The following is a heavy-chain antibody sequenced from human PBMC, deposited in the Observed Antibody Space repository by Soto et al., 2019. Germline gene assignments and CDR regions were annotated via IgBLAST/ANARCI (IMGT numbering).Heavy chain of an antibody. Sequence: GSLLLACAASGFTFSDYYMSWIRQAPGKGLEWVSYISSSSSYTNYADSVKGRFTISRDNAKNSLYLQMNSLRAEDTAVYYCARDGGVDATIRIYYYYYGMDVWGQGTKVTVYS. D-gene: IGHD2-15*01. J-gene: IGHJ6*02. CDR1: GFTFSDYY. V-gene: IGHV3-11*06. CDR2: ISSSSSYT. CDR3: ARDGGVDATIRIYYYYYGMDV.